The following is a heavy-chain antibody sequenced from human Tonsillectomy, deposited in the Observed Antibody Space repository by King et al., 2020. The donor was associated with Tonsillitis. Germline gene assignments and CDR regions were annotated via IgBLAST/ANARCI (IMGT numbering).Heavy chain of an antibody. Sequence: VQLQQWGAGLLKPSETLSLTCAVYGGSFSGYYWSWIRQPPGKGLEWIGEIYHSGRTNYSPSLKSRVTISVDTSKNQFSLKLSSVTAADAAVYYCVRGRYSSSPYYHYYMDVWGNGTTVTVSS. CDR1: GGSFSGYY. J-gene: IGHJ6*03. CDR2: IYHSGRT. V-gene: IGHV4-34*01. D-gene: IGHD6-6*01. CDR3: VRGRYSSSPYYHYYMDV.